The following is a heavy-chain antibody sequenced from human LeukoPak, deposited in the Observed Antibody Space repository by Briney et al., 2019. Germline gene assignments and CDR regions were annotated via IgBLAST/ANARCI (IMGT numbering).Heavy chain of an antibody. CDR3: ARDNDSSGYYYPPFKFDY. CDR1: GFTFSSYS. D-gene: IGHD3-22*01. Sequence: GGSLRLSCAASGFTFSSYSMNWVRQAPGKGLEWVSSISSSSSYIYYADSVKGRFTISRDNSKNTLYLQMNSLRAEDTAVYYCARDNDSSGYYYPPFKFDYWGQGTLVTVSS. CDR2: ISSSSSYI. V-gene: IGHV3-21*01. J-gene: IGHJ4*02.